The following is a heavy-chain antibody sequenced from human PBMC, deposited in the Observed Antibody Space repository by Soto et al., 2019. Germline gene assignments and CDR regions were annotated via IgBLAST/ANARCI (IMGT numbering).Heavy chain of an antibody. CDR1: GYTFSNYN. CDR3: AREAASDPSFYYHYMDV. Sequence: QEQLVQSGAEVKKPGAPVKVSCKASGYTFSNYNINWVRQASGQGLEWMGWMNPDSGNTGYAEKFQGRVTMTRNRXXXXXXXXXXXXXXXXXXVYYCAREAASDPSFYYHYMDVWGKGTTVTVSS. V-gene: IGHV1-8*01. J-gene: IGHJ6*03. D-gene: IGHD3-10*01. CDR2: MNPDSGNT.